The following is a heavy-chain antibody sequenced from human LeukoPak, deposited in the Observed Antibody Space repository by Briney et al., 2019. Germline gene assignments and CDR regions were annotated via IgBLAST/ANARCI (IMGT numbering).Heavy chain of an antibody. Sequence: PSQTLSLTCTVSGGSISSGDYYWSWIRQPPGKGLEWIGYIYYSGSTNYNPSLKSRVTISLDTSKNHFSLKLSSVTAADTAKYYCARDIDPYYYGSGLDIWGQGTMVTVSS. J-gene: IGHJ3*02. CDR1: GGSISSGDYY. V-gene: IGHV4-61*03. CDR3: ARDIDPYYYGSGLDI. CDR2: IYYSGST. D-gene: IGHD3-10*01.